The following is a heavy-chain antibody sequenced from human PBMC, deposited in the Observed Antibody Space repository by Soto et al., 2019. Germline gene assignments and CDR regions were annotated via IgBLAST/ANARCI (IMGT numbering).Heavy chain of an antibody. Sequence: GASVKVSCKASGYTFTYYAVTWVRQAPGQGLEWMGWISAYNGHTKYAQNLQGRLTLTTDTSTNTAYMELRSLRSDDTAVYYCARGALDFDYWGQGTQVTVSS. CDR2: ISAYNGHT. J-gene: IGHJ4*02. D-gene: IGHD3-16*01. V-gene: IGHV1-18*01. CDR3: ARGALDFDY. CDR1: GYTFTYYA.